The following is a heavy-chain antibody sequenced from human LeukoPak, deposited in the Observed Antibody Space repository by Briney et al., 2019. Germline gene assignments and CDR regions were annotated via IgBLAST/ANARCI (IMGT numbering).Heavy chain of an antibody. D-gene: IGHD5-18*01. Sequence: GGSLRLSCAASGFTFSDYYMSWVRQAPGKGLEWVSVIYSGGSTYYADSVKGRFTISRDNSKNTLYLQMDSLRAEDTAVYYCARDPGYSYGFDYWGQGTLVTVSS. CDR1: GFTFSDYY. J-gene: IGHJ4*02. CDR2: IYSGGST. V-gene: IGHV3-66*01. CDR3: ARDPGYSYGFDY.